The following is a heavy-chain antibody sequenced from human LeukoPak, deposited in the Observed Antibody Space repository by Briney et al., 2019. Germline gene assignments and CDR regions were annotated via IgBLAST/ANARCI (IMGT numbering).Heavy chain of an antibody. Sequence: SETLSLTCTVSGGSISSYYWSWIRQPPGKGLEWIGYIYYSGSTNYNPSLKSRVTISADTSKNQFSLKLSSVTAAGTAVYYCARLLRDAFDIWGQGTMVTVSS. J-gene: IGHJ3*02. V-gene: IGHV4-59*01. CDR2: IYYSGST. CDR1: GGSISSYY. CDR3: ARLLRDAFDI.